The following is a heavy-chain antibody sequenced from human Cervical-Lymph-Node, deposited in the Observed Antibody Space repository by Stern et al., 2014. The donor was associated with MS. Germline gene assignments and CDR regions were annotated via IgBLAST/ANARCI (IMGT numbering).Heavy chain of an antibody. CDR3: ARQESGHTLDD. CDR1: GYSFTSFS. CDR2: IDPSDSYP. D-gene: IGHD3-3*01. Sequence: EVQLVQSGAEVKKPGESLRISCQGSGYSFTSFSINWVRQMPGKGLEWMGRIDPSDSYPNCSPSFQGHVTFSVDRSINTAYLQWDSLKASDTAMYYCARQESGHTLDDWGQGTLVTISS. J-gene: IGHJ4*02. V-gene: IGHV5-10-1*01.